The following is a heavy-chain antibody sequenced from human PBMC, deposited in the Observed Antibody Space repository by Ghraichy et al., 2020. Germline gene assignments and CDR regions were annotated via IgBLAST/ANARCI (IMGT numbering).Heavy chain of an antibody. V-gene: IGHV3-48*01. Sequence: GESLNISCAASGFTFSSHAMNWVRQPPGKGLEWVSYIHSTTNIIYYADSLKGRFTISRDNAKNSLYLQMNSLRVEDTGVYYCARDRRNADLDYWGQGTLVTVSS. CDR1: GFTFSSHA. J-gene: IGHJ4*02. CDR3: ARDRRNADLDY. CDR2: IHSTTNII.